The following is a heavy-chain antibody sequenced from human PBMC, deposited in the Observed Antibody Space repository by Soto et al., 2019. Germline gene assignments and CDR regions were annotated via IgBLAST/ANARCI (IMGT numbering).Heavy chain of an antibody. CDR3: AKVSSITNMDV. D-gene: IGHD1-20*01. CDR2: ISSDGSNK. Sequence: GGSLRLSCAASGFTFSSYGMHWVRQAPGKGLEWVAVISSDGSNKYYADSVKGRFTISRDNAKNTLYLQMNSLRAEDTAVYYCAKVSSITNMDVWGQGTTVTVSS. V-gene: IGHV3-30*18. J-gene: IGHJ6*02. CDR1: GFTFSSYG.